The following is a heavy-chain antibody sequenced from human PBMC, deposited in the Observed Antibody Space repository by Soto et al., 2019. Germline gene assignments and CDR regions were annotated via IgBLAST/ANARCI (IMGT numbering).Heavy chain of an antibody. CDR3: AKDKSRGVTVNPDY. V-gene: IGHV3-23*01. J-gene: IGHJ4*02. CDR2: ISGAGGVT. Sequence: EVQLLESGGGLVQPGGSLRLSCAVSGFTFSSYAMSWVRQAPGKGPEWVSSISGAGGVTHYADSVRGRFTISRDNSKNKLYLQMNSLRAEDTAVYYCAKDKSRGVTVNPDYWGQVTLVTVSS. D-gene: IGHD4-17*01. CDR1: GFTFSSYA.